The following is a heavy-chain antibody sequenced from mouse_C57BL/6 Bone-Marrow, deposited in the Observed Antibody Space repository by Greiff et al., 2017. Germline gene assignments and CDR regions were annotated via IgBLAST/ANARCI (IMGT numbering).Heavy chain of an antibody. CDR1: GFNIKDDY. CDR3: TFYYSNPDY. V-gene: IGHV14-4*01. J-gene: IGHJ2*01. D-gene: IGHD2-5*01. Sequence: EVQLQQSGAELVRPGASVKLSCTASGFNIKDDYMHWVKQRPEQGLEWIGWIDPENGDTEYASKFQGKATITADTSSNPAYLQLSSLTSEDTAVYYCTFYYSNPDYWGQGTTLTVSS. CDR2: IDPENGDT.